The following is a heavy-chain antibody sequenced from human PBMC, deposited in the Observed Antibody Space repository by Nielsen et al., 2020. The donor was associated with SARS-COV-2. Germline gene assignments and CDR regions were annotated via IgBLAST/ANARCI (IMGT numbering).Heavy chain of an antibody. V-gene: IGHV3-23*01. CDR3: AKDEVVPAAFFDY. CDR1: GFTFSSYA. D-gene: IGHD2-2*01. CDR2: ISGSGGST. J-gene: IGHJ4*02. Sequence: GESLKISCAASGFTFSSYAMSWVRQAPGKGLEWVSAISGSGGSTYYADSVKGRFTISRDNSKNTLYLQMNSLRAEDTAVYYCAKDEVVPAAFFDYWSQGTLVTVSS.